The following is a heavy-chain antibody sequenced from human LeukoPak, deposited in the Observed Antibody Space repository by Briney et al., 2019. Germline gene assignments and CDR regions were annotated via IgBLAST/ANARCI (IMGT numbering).Heavy chain of an antibody. CDR3: ARSVSIY. CDR2: INHSGST. CDR1: GGSISSGDYY. Sequence: SSQTLSLTCTVSGGSISSGDYYWSWIRQPPGKGLEWIGEINHSGSTNYNPSLKSRVTISVDTSKNQFSLKLSSVTAADTAVYYCARSVSIYWGQGTLVTVSS. V-gene: IGHV4-30-4*08. J-gene: IGHJ4*02.